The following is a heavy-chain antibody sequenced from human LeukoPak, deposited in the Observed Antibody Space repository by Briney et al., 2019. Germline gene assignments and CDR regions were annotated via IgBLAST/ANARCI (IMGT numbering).Heavy chain of an antibody. D-gene: IGHD3-10*01. CDR3: TTDYGSGGYRYFNY. CDR1: GFTFRNAW. V-gene: IGHV3-15*01. J-gene: IGHJ4*02. Sequence: SGGSLRLSCAASGFTFRNAWMSWVRQAPGKGLEWVGRIKSKTDGETTEYAAPVKGRFTISRDDSKTTLDLQMNSLKTEDTAVYYCTTDYGSGGYRYFNYWGQGTLVTVSS. CDR2: IKSKTDGETT.